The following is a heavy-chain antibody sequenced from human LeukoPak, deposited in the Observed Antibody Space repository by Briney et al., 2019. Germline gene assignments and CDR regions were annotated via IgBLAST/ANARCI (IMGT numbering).Heavy chain of an antibody. V-gene: IGHV3-72*01. Sequence: GGSLRVSCAASGFTFSDHYMDWVRQAPGKGLEWVGRTRNKADSYTTEYAASVKGRFTISRDDSKNSLYLQMNSLKTEDTAVYYCARVAYCGGDCYPFGAFDIWGQGTMVTVSS. CDR3: ARVAYCGGDCYPFGAFDI. CDR2: TRNKADSYTT. CDR1: GFTFSDHY. J-gene: IGHJ3*02. D-gene: IGHD2-21*02.